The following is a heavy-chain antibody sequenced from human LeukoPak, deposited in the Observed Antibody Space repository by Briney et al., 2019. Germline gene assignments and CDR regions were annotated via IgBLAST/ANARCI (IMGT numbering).Heavy chain of an antibody. J-gene: IGHJ6*02. V-gene: IGHV3-53*01. CDR3: ARDSYSRGYYYGMDV. D-gene: IGHD6-13*01. CDR2: IYSGGST. Sequence: GSLRLSCAASGFTVSSNYMSWVRQAPGKGLEWVSVIYSGGSTYYADSVKGRFTISRDNSKNTLYLQMNSLRAEDTAVYYCARDSYSRGYYYGMDVWGQGTTVTVSS. CDR1: GFTVSSNY.